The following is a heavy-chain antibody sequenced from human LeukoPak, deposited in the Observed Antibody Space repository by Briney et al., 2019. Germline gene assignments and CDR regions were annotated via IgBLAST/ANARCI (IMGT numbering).Heavy chain of an antibody. CDR2: ISSSGSTI. CDR1: GFTFSDYY. D-gene: IGHD6-19*01. Sequence: KAGGSLSLSCAASGFTFSDYYMSWIRQAQGQGLVWVSYISSSGSTIYYADSVKGRFTISRDNAKNSLYLQMNSLRAEDTAVYYCARDDKGIAVAGFDYWGQGTLVTVSS. J-gene: IGHJ4*02. CDR3: ARDDKGIAVAGFDY. V-gene: IGHV3-11*04.